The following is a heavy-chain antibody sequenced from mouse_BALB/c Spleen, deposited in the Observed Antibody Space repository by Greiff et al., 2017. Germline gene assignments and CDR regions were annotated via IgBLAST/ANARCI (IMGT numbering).Heavy chain of an antibody. CDR2: INPSTGYT. D-gene: IGHD1-1*01. CDR3: ARVFITTVVARAMDD. Sequence: VKLVESGAELAKPGPSVKMSCKASGYTFTSYWMHWVTQRPGQGLEWIGYINPSTGYTEYNQKFKDKATLTADKSSSTAYMQLSSLTSEDSAVYYCARVFITTVVARAMDDWGQGTSVTVSS. CDR1: GYTFTSYW. J-gene: IGHJ4*01. V-gene: IGHV1-7*01.